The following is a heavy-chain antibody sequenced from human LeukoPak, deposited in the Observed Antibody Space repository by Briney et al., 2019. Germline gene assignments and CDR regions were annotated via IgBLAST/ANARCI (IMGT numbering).Heavy chain of an antibody. V-gene: IGHV3-23*01. CDR3: AKAHRRWELLELDY. CDR2: ISGSGGST. D-gene: IGHD1-26*01. Sequence: GGSLRLSCAASGITFSSYGMSWVRQAPGKGLEWVSAISGSGGSTYYADSVKGRFTISRDNSKNTLYLQMNSLRAEDTAVYYCAKAHRRWELLELDYWGQGTLVTVPS. J-gene: IGHJ4*02. CDR1: GITFSSYG.